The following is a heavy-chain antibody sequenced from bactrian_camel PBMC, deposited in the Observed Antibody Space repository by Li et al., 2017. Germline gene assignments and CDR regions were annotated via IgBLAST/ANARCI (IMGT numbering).Heavy chain of an antibody. CDR2: VYISGGIT. V-gene: IGHV3S25*01. Sequence: QLVESGGGSVQAGGSLKLSCAASEYTYSRNCMGWFRQAPGKEREGVAAVYISGGITYYADSVKGRFTISRDNAKNTVYLQMNSLKPEDTAMYYCAADPCPILPLWFRTYEYRYKGQGTQVTVS. D-gene: IGHD3*01. CDR1: EYTYSRNC. CDR3: AADPCPILPLWFRTYEYRY. J-gene: IGHJ4*01.